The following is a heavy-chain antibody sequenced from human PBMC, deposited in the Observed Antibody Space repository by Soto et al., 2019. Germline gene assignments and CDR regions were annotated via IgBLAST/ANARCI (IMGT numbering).Heavy chain of an antibody. CDR2: IYYSGTT. V-gene: IGHV4-30-2*01. Sequence: SETLSLTCAVSGGSISSGGYSWSWIRQPPGKGLEWIGYIYYSGTTYYDPSLKSRVTMSVDTSKNQFSLKLTSVTAVDTAVYYCAKGTLEGSYGGWFDPWGQGTLVTVSS. J-gene: IGHJ5*02. CDR1: GGSISSGGYS. CDR3: AKGTLEGSYGGWFDP. D-gene: IGHD1-26*01.